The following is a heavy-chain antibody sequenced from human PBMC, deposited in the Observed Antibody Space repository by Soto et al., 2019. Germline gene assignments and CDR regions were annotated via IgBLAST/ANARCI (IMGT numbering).Heavy chain of an antibody. CDR3: AKDLSGARWYYDALDV. Sequence: WGSLKIGCEVSGVSVSTYGMHWVRKAPGKGLEWVAGTSYDGTNKYYARSVQGRFTISRENSMKTLYLQMNSLRTEDTAVYYCAKDLSGARWYYDALDVWGQGTTVTVSS. V-gene: IGHV3-30*02. CDR2: TSYDGTNK. CDR1: GVSVSTYG. J-gene: IGHJ6*02. D-gene: IGHD2-15*01.